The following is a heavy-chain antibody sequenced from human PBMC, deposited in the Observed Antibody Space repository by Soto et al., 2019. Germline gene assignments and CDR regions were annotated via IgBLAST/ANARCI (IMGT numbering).Heavy chain of an antibody. CDR1: GFTFSSYA. CDR3: ARRGSGSYYDY. CDR2: ISGSGDST. V-gene: IGHV3-23*01. Sequence: EVQLLESGGGLEQPGGSLRLSCAASGFTFSSYAMNWVRQAPGKGLEWVSVISGSGDSTYYADSVKGRFTISRDNSKNTLYLQMNSLRADDTAVYYCARRGSGSYYDYWGQGTLVTVSS. D-gene: IGHD1-26*01. J-gene: IGHJ4*02.